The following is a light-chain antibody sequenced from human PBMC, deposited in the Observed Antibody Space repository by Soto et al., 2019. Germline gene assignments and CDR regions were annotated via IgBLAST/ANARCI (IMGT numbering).Light chain of an antibody. Sequence: IQMTHSPSTLSASVGDRVTITCRASQSISSWLAWYQQKPGKAPKLLIYDASSLESGVPSRFSGSGSGTDFTLTISSLQPEDFATYYCQQLNSYPITFGQGTRLEIK. CDR2: DAS. CDR1: QSISSW. J-gene: IGKJ5*01. V-gene: IGKV1-5*01. CDR3: QQLNSYPIT.